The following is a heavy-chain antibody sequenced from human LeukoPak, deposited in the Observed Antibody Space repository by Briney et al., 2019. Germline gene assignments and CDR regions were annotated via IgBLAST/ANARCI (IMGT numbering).Heavy chain of an antibody. V-gene: IGHV4-34*01. CDR2: INHSGST. D-gene: IGHD6-13*01. CDR1: GVSFSGYY. CDR3: VRARYSSSWYSPTRAFDI. J-gene: IGHJ3*02. Sequence: SETLSLTCAVYGVSFSGYYWSWIRQPPGKGLEGIGEINHSGSTNYNPSLKSRVTISVDTSKNQFSLKLSSVTAADPAVYYCVRARYSSSWYSPTRAFDIWGQGTMVTVSS.